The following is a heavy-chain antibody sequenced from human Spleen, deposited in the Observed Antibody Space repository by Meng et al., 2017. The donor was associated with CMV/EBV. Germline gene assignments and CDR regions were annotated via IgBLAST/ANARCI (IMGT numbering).Heavy chain of an antibody. CDR1: GFTVSSNY. Sequence: GGSLRLSCAASGFTVSSNYMSWVRQAPGKGLEWVSVIYSGGSTYYADSVKGRFTISRDNSKNTLYLQMNSLRAEDTAVYYCAKRTKNSYYFDYWGQGTLVTVSS. CDR2: IYSGGST. CDR3: AKRTKNSYYFDY. J-gene: IGHJ4*02. D-gene: IGHD1-1*01. V-gene: IGHV3-66*02.